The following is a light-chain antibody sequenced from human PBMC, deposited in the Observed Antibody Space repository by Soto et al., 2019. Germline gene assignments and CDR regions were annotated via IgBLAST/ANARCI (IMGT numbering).Light chain of an antibody. V-gene: IGKV3-11*01. CDR1: QSINNY. CDR3: QYRGIWPPGAT. CDR2: DAS. Sequence: EIVLTQSPVTLSLSPGERATLSCRASQSINNYLAWYQQKPGQPPRLLIYDASNRATAIPARFSGSGSGTDFTLTISSLEPEESAVYYCQYRGIWPPGATFGGGTKVEIK. J-gene: IGKJ4*01.